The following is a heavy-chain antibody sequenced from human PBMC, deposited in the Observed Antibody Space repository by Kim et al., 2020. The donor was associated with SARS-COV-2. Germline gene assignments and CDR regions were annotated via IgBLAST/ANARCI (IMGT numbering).Heavy chain of an antibody. J-gene: IGHJ4*02. CDR2: INPSGGST. D-gene: IGHD3-10*01. Sequence: ASVKVSCKASGYTFTSYYMHWVRQAPGQGLEWMGIINPSGGSTSYAQKFQGRVTMTRDTSTSTVYMELSSLRSEDTAVYYCASELAYYYGSGSNDYWGQGTLVTVSS. CDR1: GYTFTSYY. V-gene: IGHV1-46*01. CDR3: ASELAYYYGSGSNDY.